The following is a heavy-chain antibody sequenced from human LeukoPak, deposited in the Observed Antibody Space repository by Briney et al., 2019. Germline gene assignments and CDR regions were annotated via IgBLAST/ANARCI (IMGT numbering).Heavy chain of an antibody. CDR2: INPNSGGT. V-gene: IGHV1-2*06. J-gene: IGHJ4*02. D-gene: IGHD1-1*01. CDR1: GYTFTGYY. CDR3: ASWDWNPNYYFDY. Sequence: GASVKVSCKTSGYTFTGYYMHWVRQAPGQGLEWMGRINPNSGGTNYAQKFQGRVTMTRDTSITTAYMELSGLRSDDTAVYYCASWDWNPNYYFDYWGQGTLVTVSS.